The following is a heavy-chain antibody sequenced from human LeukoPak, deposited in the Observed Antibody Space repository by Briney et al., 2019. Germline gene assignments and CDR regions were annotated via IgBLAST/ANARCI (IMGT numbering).Heavy chain of an antibody. Sequence: SETLSLTCTVSGGSISSSSYYWSWIRQPPGEGLEWIGYISNGGSTKYNPSLKSRVTISGDTSKNQLSLKLSSVTAADTAVYHGVRLQPNTGEWAFDIWGQGTMVSVSS. CDR1: GGSISSSSYY. V-gene: IGHV4-61*01. CDR3: VRLQPNTGEWAFDI. D-gene: IGHD1-1*01. J-gene: IGHJ3*02. CDR2: ISNGGST.